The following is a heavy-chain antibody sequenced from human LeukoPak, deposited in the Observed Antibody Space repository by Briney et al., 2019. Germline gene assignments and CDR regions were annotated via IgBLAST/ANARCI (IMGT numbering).Heavy chain of an antibody. Sequence: ASVKASCKASGYTFTGYWHWVRQAPGQGLEWMGRINPNSGGTDYAQNFQGRVTMTRDTSISTAYMELSSLRSDDTAVYYCARFLSGSHDAFDIWGQGTMVTVSS. CDR2: INPNSGGT. J-gene: IGHJ3*02. D-gene: IGHD1-26*01. CDR3: ARFLSGSHDAFDI. V-gene: IGHV1-2*06. CDR1: GYTFTGYW.